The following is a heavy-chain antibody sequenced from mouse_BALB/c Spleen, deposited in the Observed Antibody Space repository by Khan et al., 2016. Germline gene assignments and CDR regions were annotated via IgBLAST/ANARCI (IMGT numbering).Heavy chain of an antibody. J-gene: IGHJ2*01. CDR2: INPDSSTI. CDR1: GFDFSRYW. V-gene: IGHV4-1*02. D-gene: IGHD1-1*01. CDR3: ARLYYYGCVDY. Sequence: EVKLLESGGGLVQPGGSLKLSCAASGFDFSRYWMSWVRQAPGKGLEWIGEINPDSSTINYTPSLKDKFIISRDNAKNTLYLQMSKVRSEDTAPYYCARLYYYGCVDYWGQGTTLTVSS.